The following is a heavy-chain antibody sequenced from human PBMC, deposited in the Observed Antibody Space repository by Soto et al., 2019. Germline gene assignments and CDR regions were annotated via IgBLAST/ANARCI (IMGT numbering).Heavy chain of an antibody. Sequence: EVQLVESGGGLVQPGGSLRLSCAASGFTFSSYWMSWVRQAPGKGLEWVANIKQDGSEKYYVDSVKGRFTISRDNAKNSLYLQMNSLRAEDTAVYYCASSLGVRGYSSGWYVGSYYYGMDVWGKGTTVTVSS. CDR1: GFTFSSYW. D-gene: IGHD6-19*01. CDR2: IKQDGSEK. J-gene: IGHJ6*04. CDR3: ASSLGVRGYSSGWYVGSYYYGMDV. V-gene: IGHV3-7*01.